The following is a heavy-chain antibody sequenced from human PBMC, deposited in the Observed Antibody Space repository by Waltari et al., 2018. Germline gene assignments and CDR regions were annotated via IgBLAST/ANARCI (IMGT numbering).Heavy chain of an antibody. CDR1: GYSFTSYW. D-gene: IGHD3-16*01. Sequence: EVQLVQSGAEVKKPGESLKISCKGSGYSFTSYWIGWVRQMPGKGLEWMGIIYPGDADTRYIPSFQGQVTISADKSISTAYLQWSSLKASDTAMYYWARHGVLGGSDLYYGMDVWGQGTTVTVSS. V-gene: IGHV5-51*01. CDR2: IYPGDADT. J-gene: IGHJ6*02. CDR3: ARHGVLGGSDLYYGMDV.